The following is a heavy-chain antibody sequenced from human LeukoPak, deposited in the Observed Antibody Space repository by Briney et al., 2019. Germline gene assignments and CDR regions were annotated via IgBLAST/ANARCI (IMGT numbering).Heavy chain of an antibody. CDR1: GFTFSSYA. V-gene: IGHV3-30-3*01. Sequence: GGSLRLSCAASGFTFSSYAMHWVRQAPGKGLEWVAVISYDGSNKYYADSVKGRFTISRDNSKNTLYLQMNSLRVEDTAVYYCARDYYGSGYGCWGQGTLVTVSS. CDR3: ARDYYGSGYGC. J-gene: IGHJ4*02. CDR2: ISYDGSNK. D-gene: IGHD3-10*01.